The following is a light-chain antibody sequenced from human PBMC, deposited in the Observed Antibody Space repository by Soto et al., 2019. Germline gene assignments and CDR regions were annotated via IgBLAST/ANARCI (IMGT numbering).Light chain of an antibody. V-gene: IGLV1-40*01. CDR2: GDS. CDR3: QSYDSSLSGPWV. Sequence: QSVLTQPPSVSGAPGQRVTISCTGSSSNIGAHYNVHWYQQLPGTAPKLLIYGDSNRPSGVPDRFSGSKSGTSASLAITGLQAEDEADYYCQSYDSSLSGPWVFGGGTKVTVL. CDR1: SSNIGAHYN. J-gene: IGLJ3*02.